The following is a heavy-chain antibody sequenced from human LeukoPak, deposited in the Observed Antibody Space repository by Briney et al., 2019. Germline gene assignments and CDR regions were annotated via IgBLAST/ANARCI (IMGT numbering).Heavy chain of an antibody. CDR3: AKHPITMVRGAVDL. J-gene: IGHJ5*02. Sequence: GGSLRLSCAASGFTFSSYAMSWVRQAPGKGLEWVSAISGSGGSTYYADSVKGRFTISRDNSKNTLYLQMNSLRAEDTAVYYCAKHPITMVRGAVDLWGQGTLVTVSP. V-gene: IGHV3-23*01. CDR1: GFTFSSYA. D-gene: IGHD3-10*01. CDR2: ISGSGGST.